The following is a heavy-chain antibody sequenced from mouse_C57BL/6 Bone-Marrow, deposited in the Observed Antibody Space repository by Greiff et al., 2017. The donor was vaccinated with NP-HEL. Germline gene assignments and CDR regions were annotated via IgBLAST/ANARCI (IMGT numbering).Heavy chain of an antibody. CDR2: ISDGGSYT. J-gene: IGHJ2*01. CDR3: ARGYYGSSSYLDY. CDR1: GFTFSSYA. Sequence: EVQLVESGGGLVKPGGSLKLSCAASGFTFSSYAMSWVRQTPEKRLEWVATISDGGSYTYYPDNVKGRFTLSRDNAKNNLYLQMSHLTSEDTAMYYCARGYYGSSSYLDYWGQGTTLTVSS. D-gene: IGHD1-1*01. V-gene: IGHV5-4*01.